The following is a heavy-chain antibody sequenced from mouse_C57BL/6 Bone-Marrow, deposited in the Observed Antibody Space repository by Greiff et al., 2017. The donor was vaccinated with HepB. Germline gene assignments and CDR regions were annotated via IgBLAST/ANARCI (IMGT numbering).Heavy chain of an antibody. CDR1: GYSFTDYN. CDR2: INPNYGTT. J-gene: IGHJ2*01. CDR3: AREDTAPYYFDY. Sequence: VQLQQSGPELVKPGASVKISCKASGYSFTDYNMNWVKQSNGKSLEWIGVINPNYGTTSYNQKFKGKATLTVDQSSSTDYMQLNSLKSEDSTFYYCAREDTAPYYFDYWGQGTTLTVSS. V-gene: IGHV1-39*01.